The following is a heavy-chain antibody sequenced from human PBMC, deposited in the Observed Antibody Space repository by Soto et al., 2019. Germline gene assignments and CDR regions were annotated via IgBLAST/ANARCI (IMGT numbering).Heavy chain of an antibody. J-gene: IGHJ4*02. CDR1: GGSFNIYY. Sequence: PSETLSLTCAVYGGSFNIYYLSWIRQPPGKGLEWIGDINHSGSTNYNPSLKSRVTISVDTSKNQFSLKLSSVTAADTAVYYCARTGIAVAGTRFFDYWGQGTLVTVSS. V-gene: IGHV4-34*01. CDR2: INHSGST. CDR3: ARTGIAVAGTRFFDY. D-gene: IGHD6-19*01.